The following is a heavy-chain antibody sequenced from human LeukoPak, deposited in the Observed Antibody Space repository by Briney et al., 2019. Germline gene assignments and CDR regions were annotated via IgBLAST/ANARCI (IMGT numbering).Heavy chain of an antibody. CDR1: GGSISSGSYY. J-gene: IGHJ4*02. Sequence: SETLSLTCTVSGGSISSGSYYWSWIRQPAGKGLEWSGRIYTSGSTNYNPSLKSRVTISVDTSKNQFSLKLSSVTAADTAVYYYARSYGSGSYYIDFDYWGQGTLVTVSS. V-gene: IGHV4-61*02. CDR3: ARSYGSGSYYIDFDY. D-gene: IGHD3-10*01. CDR2: IYTSGST.